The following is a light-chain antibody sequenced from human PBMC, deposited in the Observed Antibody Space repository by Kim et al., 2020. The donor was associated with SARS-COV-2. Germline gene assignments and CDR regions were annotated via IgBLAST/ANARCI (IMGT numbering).Light chain of an antibody. CDR3: GAWDDSLSGMV. CDR1: NSNVGSYY. V-gene: IGLV1-47*01. J-gene: IGLJ2*01. Sequence: QSVLTQPPSASGTPGQRVTISCSGSNSNVGSYYVNWYQQLPGTAPKRLIYADNMPPSGVPDRFSGSKAGTSASLAISGLRSDDEADYYCGAWDDSLSGMVFGGGTQLTVL. CDR2: ADN.